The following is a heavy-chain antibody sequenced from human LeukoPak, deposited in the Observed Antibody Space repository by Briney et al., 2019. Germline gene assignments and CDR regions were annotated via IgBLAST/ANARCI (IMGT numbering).Heavy chain of an antibody. CDR1: GGSISSSSYY. V-gene: IGHV4-39*07. D-gene: IGHD3-10*01. CDR2: IYYSGST. CDR3: ARRYASGTSDWFDP. Sequence: PSETLSLTCTVSGGSISSSSYYWGWIRQPPGKGLEWIGSIYYSGSTYYNPSLKSRVTISVDTSKNQFSLKLSSVTAADTAVYYCARRYASGTSDWFDPWGQGTLVTVSS. J-gene: IGHJ5*02.